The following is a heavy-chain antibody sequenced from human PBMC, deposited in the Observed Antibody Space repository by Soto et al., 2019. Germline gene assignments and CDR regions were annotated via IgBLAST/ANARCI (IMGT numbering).Heavy chain of an antibody. J-gene: IGHJ4*02. CDR2: IKTNIIGGAT. V-gene: IGHV3-15*01. CDR1: GFTFSSYW. Sequence: PGGSLRLSCAASGFTFSSYWMHWVRQAPGKGLEWVGRIKTNIIGGATDYAAPLKGRFIISRDDSKNTLYLQMNTLKTEDTAVYYCTALWYYTESSGYWGQGTLVTISS. D-gene: IGHD3-3*01. CDR3: TALWYYTESSGY.